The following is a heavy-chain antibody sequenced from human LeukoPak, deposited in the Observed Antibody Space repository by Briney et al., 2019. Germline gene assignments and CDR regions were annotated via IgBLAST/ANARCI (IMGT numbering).Heavy chain of an antibody. CDR3: ARASSSYSSGWYSAFDI. CDR1: GGSISSINW. V-gene: IGHV4-4*02. Sequence: SGTLSLTCAVSGGSISSINWWTWVRQPPGKGLEWIGEIYHSGSTNYNPSLKSRVTISVDKSKNQFSLKLSSVTAADTAVYYCARASSSYSSGWYSAFDIWGQGTMVTVSS. CDR2: IYHSGST. J-gene: IGHJ3*02. D-gene: IGHD6-19*01.